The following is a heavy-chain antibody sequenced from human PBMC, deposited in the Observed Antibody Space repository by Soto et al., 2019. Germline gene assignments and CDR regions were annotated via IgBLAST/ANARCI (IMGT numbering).Heavy chain of an antibody. Sequence: GASVKVSCKASGYTFTSYAMHWVRQAPGQRLEWMGWINAGNGNTKYSQKFQGRVTMTRDTSITTAYMELNSLTSDDTAVYYCARALRDQPLSDYWGQGTLVTVSS. D-gene: IGHD2-2*01. V-gene: IGHV1-3*01. CDR2: INAGNGNT. CDR3: ARALRDQPLSDY. CDR1: GYTFTSYA. J-gene: IGHJ4*02.